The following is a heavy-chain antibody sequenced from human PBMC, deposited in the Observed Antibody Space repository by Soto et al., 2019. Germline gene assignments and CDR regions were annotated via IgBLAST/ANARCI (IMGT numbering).Heavy chain of an antibody. V-gene: IGHV3-30-3*01. CDR3: ARDLEVAVAGA. J-gene: IGHJ5*02. CDR1: GFTFSSYA. Sequence: QVQLVESGAGVVQPGRSLRLSCAASGFTFSSYAMHWVRQAPGKGLEWVAVISYDGSNKYYADSVKGRFTISRDNSKNTLYLQMNSLRAEDTAVYYCARDLEVAVAGAWGQGTLVTVSS. CDR2: ISYDGSNK. D-gene: IGHD6-19*01.